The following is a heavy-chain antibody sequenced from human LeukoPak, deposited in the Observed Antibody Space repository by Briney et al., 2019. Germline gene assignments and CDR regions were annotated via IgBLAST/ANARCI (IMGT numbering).Heavy chain of an antibody. CDR2: INPSGGST. D-gene: IGHD3-22*01. CDR1: GYTFTSYY. J-gene: IGHJ6*03. CDR3: ARDFGLITMIGDYYYMDV. Sequence: ASVKVSCKASGYTFTSYYMHWVRQAPGQGLEWMGIINPSGGSTSYAQKFQGRGTMTRDTSTSTVYMELSSLRSEDTAVYYCARDFGLITMIGDYYYMDVWGKGTTVTVSS. V-gene: IGHV1-46*01.